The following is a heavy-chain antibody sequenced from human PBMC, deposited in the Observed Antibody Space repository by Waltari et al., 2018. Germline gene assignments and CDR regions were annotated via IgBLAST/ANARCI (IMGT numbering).Heavy chain of an antibody. V-gene: IGHV1-69*01. CDR2: IIPIFGTA. J-gene: IGHJ6*02. Sequence: QVQLVQSGAEVKKPGSSVKVSCKASGGTFSSYAISWVRQAPGQGLEWMGGIIPIFGTANYAQKFQGRVTITADESTSTAYMELSSLRSEDTAVYYCARVPTHITMTPTSRGYYYGMDVWGQGTTVTVSS. D-gene: IGHD3-22*01. CDR1: GGTFSSYA. CDR3: ARVPTHITMTPTSRGYYYGMDV.